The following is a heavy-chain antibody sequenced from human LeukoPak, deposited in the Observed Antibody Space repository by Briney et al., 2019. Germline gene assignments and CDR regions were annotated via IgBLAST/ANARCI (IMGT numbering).Heavy chain of an antibody. V-gene: IGHV3-23*01. CDR2: ISAGGGST. Sequence: GGSLRLSCAASGFTFSSYAMSWVRQAPGKGLEWVSVISAGGGSTHYATSVKGRFTISRDNSKNMLYLQMNSLRAEDTAVYYCAKAESSSWTYYFDYWGQGTLVTVSS. D-gene: IGHD6-13*01. J-gene: IGHJ4*02. CDR3: AKAESSSWTYYFDY. CDR1: GFTFSSYA.